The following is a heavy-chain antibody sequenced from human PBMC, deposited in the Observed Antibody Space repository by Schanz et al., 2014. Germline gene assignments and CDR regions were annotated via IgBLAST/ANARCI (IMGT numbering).Heavy chain of an antibody. D-gene: IGHD6-13*01. V-gene: IGHV4-59*01. CDR2: IYSSGTT. J-gene: IGHJ6*02. Sequence: QVHLQESGPGLVKPSETLSVTCTVSGGSISSYYWSWIRQPPGKALEWIGYIYSSGTTNYNPSLKLPVTISIDASKNQFSLKLTSETAADTGVYYCARVCQGAVATGSNTFYYYVMDVWGQGTTVTVSS. CDR1: GGSISSYY. CDR3: ARVCQGAVATGSNTFYYYVMDV.